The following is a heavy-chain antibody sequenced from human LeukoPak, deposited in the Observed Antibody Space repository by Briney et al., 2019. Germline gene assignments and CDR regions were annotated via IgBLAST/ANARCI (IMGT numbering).Heavy chain of an antibody. J-gene: IGHJ4*02. D-gene: IGHD4-23*01. CDR3: TTTNVGNSPRDY. CDR2: VYPKDGET. CDR1: GYTFNDNY. V-gene: IGHV1-69-2*01. Sequence: ASVKVSCKASGYTFNDNYMHWVQQAPGKGLEWMGFVYPKDGETVYAENFQGRVTLTADTTTDTAYMELSSLRSEDTAIYYCTTTNVGNSPRDYWGQGSLVTVSS.